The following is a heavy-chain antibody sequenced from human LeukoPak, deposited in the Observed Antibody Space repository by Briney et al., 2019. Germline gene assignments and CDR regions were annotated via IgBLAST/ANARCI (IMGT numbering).Heavy chain of an antibody. CDR3: ARYSSSHWYFDL. D-gene: IGHD6-6*01. CDR1: GGSISSSSYY. Sequence: SETLSLTCTVSGGSISSSSYYWGWIRQPPGKGLEWIGSIYYSGSTYYNPSLKSRVTISVDTSKNQFSLKLSSVTAADTAVYYCARYSSSHWYFDLWGRGTLVTVSS. CDR2: IYYSGST. J-gene: IGHJ2*01. V-gene: IGHV4-39*07.